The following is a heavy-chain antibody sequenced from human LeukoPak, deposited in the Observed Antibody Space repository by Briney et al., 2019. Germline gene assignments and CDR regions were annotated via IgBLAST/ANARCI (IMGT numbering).Heavy chain of an antibody. D-gene: IGHD3-16*01. Sequence: SVKVSCKASGGTFSSYAISWVRQAPGQGLEWMGGIIPIFGTANYAQKFQGRVTITADESTSTAYMELSSLRSEDTAVYYCARERGTRDAFDIWGQGTMVTVSS. V-gene: IGHV1-69*01. CDR2: IIPIFGTA. CDR3: ARERGTRDAFDI. CDR1: GGTFSSYA. J-gene: IGHJ3*02.